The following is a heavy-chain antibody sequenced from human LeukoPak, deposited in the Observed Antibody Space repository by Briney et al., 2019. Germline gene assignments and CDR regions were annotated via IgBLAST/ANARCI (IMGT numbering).Heavy chain of an antibody. Sequence: GSLRLFCAASGFTVSSNYMSWVRQAPGKGLEWVSVIYSGGSTYYADSVKGRFTISRDNSKNTLYLQMNSLRAEDTTVYYCARGKGIAAAGTPYYFDYWGQGTLVTVSS. CDR3: ARGKGIAAAGTPYYFDY. CDR2: IYSGGST. V-gene: IGHV3-53*01. D-gene: IGHD6-13*01. J-gene: IGHJ4*02. CDR1: GFTVSSNY.